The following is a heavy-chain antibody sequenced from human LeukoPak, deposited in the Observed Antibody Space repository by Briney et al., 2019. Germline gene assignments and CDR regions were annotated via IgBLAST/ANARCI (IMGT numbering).Heavy chain of an antibody. CDR2: VKQDGSEK. Sequence: GGSLRLSCAASGFTFSSYSMSWVRQAPGKGLEWVANVKQDGSEKNYVGSVKGRFTIARDNAKNSLYLQMNSLRAEDTAVYYCARSSITMVRGVIKSTTSWYHYYNMDVWGKGTTVTVSS. CDR3: ARSSITMVRGVIKSTTSWYHYYNMDV. CDR1: GFTFSSYS. J-gene: IGHJ6*03. V-gene: IGHV3-7*01. D-gene: IGHD3-10*01.